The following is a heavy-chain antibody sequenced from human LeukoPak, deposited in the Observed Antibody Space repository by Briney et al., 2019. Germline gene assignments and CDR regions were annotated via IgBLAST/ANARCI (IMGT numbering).Heavy chain of an antibody. CDR3: ARDSYCTNGVCYTY. CDR1: GGSISSYY. V-gene: IGHV4-4*07. CDR2: IYTSGRT. J-gene: IGHJ4*02. D-gene: IGHD2-8*01. Sequence: SETLSLTCTVSGGSISSYYWSWIRQPAGKGLEWIGRIYTSGRTKYNTSLKRRVTISVDKSKIQFSLKLSSVSAADTAVYYCARDSYCTNGVCYTYWGRGTLVTVSS.